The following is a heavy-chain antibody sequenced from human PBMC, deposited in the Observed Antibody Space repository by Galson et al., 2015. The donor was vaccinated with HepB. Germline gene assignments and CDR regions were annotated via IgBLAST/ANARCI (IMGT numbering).Heavy chain of an antibody. CDR2: ISSSGSTI. J-gene: IGHJ4*02. CDR1: GFTFSSYE. CDR3: ARDHTNLQGFDY. Sequence: SLRLSCAASGFTFSSYEMNWVRQAPGKGLEWVSYISSSGSTIYSADSVKGRFTISRDNAKNSLYLQMNSLRAEDTAVYYCARDHTNLQGFDYWGQGTLVTVSS. V-gene: IGHV3-48*03.